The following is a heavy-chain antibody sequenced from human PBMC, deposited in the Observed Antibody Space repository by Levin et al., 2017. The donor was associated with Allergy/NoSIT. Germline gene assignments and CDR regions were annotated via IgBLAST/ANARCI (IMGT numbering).Heavy chain of an antibody. J-gene: IGHJ4*02. Sequence: SETLSLTCTVSGGSISSSSYSWGWIRQPPGKGLEWIGNIYYSGSTYYNPSLKSRVTISVDTSKNQFSLNLSSVTAADTAVYYCARRNHYGSYADYWGQGTLVTVSS. CDR3: ARRNHYGSYADY. CDR2: IYYSGST. V-gene: IGHV4-39*01. CDR1: GGSISSSSYS. D-gene: IGHD3-16*01.